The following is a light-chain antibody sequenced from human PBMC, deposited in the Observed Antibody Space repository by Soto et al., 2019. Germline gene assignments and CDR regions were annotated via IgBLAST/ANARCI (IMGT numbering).Light chain of an antibody. Sequence: EIVLTKSPATLSVSPGEIATLYCTASQSVSSNLAWYQQTPGQAPRLLIYDASNRATGIPARFSGSGSGTDFTLTISSLEPEDFAVYDCQQRSNWPPITCGQGTRLEIK. CDR2: DAS. V-gene: IGKV3-11*01. CDR3: QQRSNWPPIT. J-gene: IGKJ5*01. CDR1: QSVSSN.